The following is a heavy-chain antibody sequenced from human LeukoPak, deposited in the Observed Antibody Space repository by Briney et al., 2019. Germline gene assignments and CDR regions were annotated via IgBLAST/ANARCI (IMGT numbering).Heavy chain of an antibody. CDR3: AREELYYDILTGYSQYYFDY. Sequence: PSETLSLTCAVYGGSFSGYYWSWIRQPPGKGLEWIGEINHSGSTNYNPSLKGRVTISVDTSKNQFSLKLSSVTAADTAVYYCAREELYYDILTGYSQYYFDYWGQGTLVTVSS. CDR1: GGSFSGYY. V-gene: IGHV4-34*01. J-gene: IGHJ4*02. D-gene: IGHD3-9*01. CDR2: INHSGST.